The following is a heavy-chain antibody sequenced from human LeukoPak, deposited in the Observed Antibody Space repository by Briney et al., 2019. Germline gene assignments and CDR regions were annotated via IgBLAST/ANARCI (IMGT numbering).Heavy chain of an antibody. V-gene: IGHV3-7*01. D-gene: IGHD2-2*01. J-gene: IGHJ4*02. CDR1: GFSISNSW. Sequence: GGSLRLSCAASGFSISNSWMTWVRQAPGKGLEWVANIKKDGSEKYYADSVKGRFTVSRDNAKNSLYLQMNSLRAEDTAVYYCASISSYWGQGTLVTVSS. CDR3: ASISSY. CDR2: IKKDGSEK.